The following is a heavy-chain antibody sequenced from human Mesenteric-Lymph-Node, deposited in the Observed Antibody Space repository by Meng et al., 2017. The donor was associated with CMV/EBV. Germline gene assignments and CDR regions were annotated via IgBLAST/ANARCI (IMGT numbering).Heavy chain of an antibody. Sequence: KASGYTFTSYSISCMRRAHEQGLEWMGWIDTNHSQTTFAQAFQGEVTMTTDTSTDTAYMELRSLRSDDTAVYFCARDRNSGSGSRDLWGQGTLVTVSS. CDR1: GYTFTSYS. CDR3: ARDRNSGSGSRDL. CDR2: IDTNHSQT. J-gene: IGHJ4*02. V-gene: IGHV1-18*01. D-gene: IGHD3-10*01.